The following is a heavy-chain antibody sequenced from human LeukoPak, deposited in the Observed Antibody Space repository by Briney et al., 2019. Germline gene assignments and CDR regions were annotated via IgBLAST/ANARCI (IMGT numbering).Heavy chain of an antibody. J-gene: IGHJ1*01. D-gene: IGHD3-16*02. V-gene: IGHV3-21*01. CDR1: GFTFSSYS. CDR2: ISSSSSYI. Sequence: GGSLRLSCAASGFTFSSYSMNWVRQAPGKGLEWVSSISSSSSYIYYADSVKGRFTISRDNAKNSLYLQMNSLRAEDTAVYCCAREDDPIVYFQHWGQGTLVTVSS. CDR3: AREDDPIVYFQH.